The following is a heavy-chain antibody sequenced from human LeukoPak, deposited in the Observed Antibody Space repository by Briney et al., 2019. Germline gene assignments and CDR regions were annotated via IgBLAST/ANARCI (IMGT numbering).Heavy chain of an antibody. CDR3: AKGSGINHYHWIDP. V-gene: IGHV3-23*01. J-gene: IGHJ5*02. Sequence: GGSLRLSCAASGFSFSYYAMSWVRQAPGKGLEWVSGISGGGGSTYYADSVKGRFTISRDNSKNTLYLQMDSLRAEDTALYYCAKGSGINHYHWIDPWGQGTLVTVSS. D-gene: IGHD1-14*01. CDR2: ISGGGGST. CDR1: GFSFSYYA.